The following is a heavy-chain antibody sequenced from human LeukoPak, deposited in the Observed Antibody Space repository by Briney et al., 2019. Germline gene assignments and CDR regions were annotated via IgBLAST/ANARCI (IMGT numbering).Heavy chain of an antibody. Sequence: SETLSLTCTVSSGSISSYHWGWVRQPPGKGLEWIGRIYTTGTTHYNPSLRSRLTMSVDTSTNQFSLNLTSVTAADTAVYYCGRQGYTGSHYFIDFWSQGTLVAVS. J-gene: IGHJ4*02. CDR1: SGSISSYH. V-gene: IGHV4-4*07. D-gene: IGHD1-26*01. CDR3: GRQGYTGSHYFIDF. CDR2: IYTTGTT.